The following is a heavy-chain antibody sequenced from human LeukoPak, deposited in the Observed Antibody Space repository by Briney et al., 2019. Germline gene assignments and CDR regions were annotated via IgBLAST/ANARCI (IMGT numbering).Heavy chain of an antibody. CDR2: IIPICGTA. CDR1: GGTFSSYA. J-gene: IGHJ5*02. CDR3: ARDLLRSGVAGAGWFDP. D-gene: IGHD6-19*01. V-gene: IGHV1-69*05. Sequence: VASVKVSCKASGGTFSSYAISWVRQAPGQGLEWMGGIIPICGTANYAQKFQGRVTITTDESTSTAYMEVSSLRSEDTAVYYCARDLLRSGVAGAGWFDPWGQGTLVTVSS.